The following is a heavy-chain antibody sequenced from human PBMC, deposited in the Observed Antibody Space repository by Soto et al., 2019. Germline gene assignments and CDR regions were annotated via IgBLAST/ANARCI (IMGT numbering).Heavy chain of an antibody. CDR2: IKQDGSEQ. CDR3: ACLASAMVKTAGY. D-gene: IGHD5-18*01. Sequence: EVQLVESGGGLVQPGGSLRLSCAASGFTFSNYWVSWVRQAPGKGLEWLANIKQDGSEQYYVDSVRGRFTISRDNAKNSLSLQMNSLRAEDTAVSYCACLASAMVKTAGYWGQGTLLTVSS. V-gene: IGHV3-7*01. J-gene: IGHJ4*02. CDR1: GFTFSNYW.